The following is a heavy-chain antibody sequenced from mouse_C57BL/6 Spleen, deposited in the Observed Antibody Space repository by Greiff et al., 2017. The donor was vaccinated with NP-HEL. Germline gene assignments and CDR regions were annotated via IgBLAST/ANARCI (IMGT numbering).Heavy chain of an antibody. CDR1: GFTFTDYY. CDR2: IRNKANGYTT. J-gene: IGHJ4*01. V-gene: IGHV7-3*01. Sequence: EVQRVESGGGLVQPGGSLSLSCAASGFTFTDYYMSWVRQPPGKALEWLGFIRNKANGYTTEYSASVKGRFTISRDNSQSILYLQMNALGAEDSATYYCASLRGYAMDDWGQGTSVTVSS. CDR3: ASLRGYAMDD. D-gene: IGHD3-2*02.